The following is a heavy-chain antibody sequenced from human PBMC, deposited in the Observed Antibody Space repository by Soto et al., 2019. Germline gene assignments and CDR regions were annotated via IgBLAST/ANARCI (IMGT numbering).Heavy chain of an antibody. J-gene: IGHJ6*03. CDR3: ASGKTQMTQDRMGFYYYMDV. V-gene: IGHV1-69*08. CDR2: VIPLLDAS. Sequence: QVQLVQSGAEVKKPGSSVKISCTASGDTFNDRTFTWGRRAPGQGLEWMGRVIPLLDASNYAEKFQDRVTITADKSTNTAYMELSDLKSEDSAIYYCASGKTQMTQDRMGFYYYMDVWGKGTTVTVSS. D-gene: IGHD1-26*01. CDR1: GDTFNDRT.